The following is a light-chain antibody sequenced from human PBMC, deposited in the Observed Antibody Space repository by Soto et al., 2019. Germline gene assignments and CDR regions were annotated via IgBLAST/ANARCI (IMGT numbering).Light chain of an antibody. Sequence: QSVLTQPPSASGTPGQRVSISCSGSTCNIRSQTVNWYQGLPGTAPKLLIYIDNQRPSGVPDRFSGSKSGTSASLAISGLQSEDEADYFCASWDDSLNGPVFGGGTKLTVL. V-gene: IGLV1-44*01. CDR2: IDN. J-gene: IGLJ2*01. CDR3: ASWDDSLNGPV. CDR1: TCNIRSQT.